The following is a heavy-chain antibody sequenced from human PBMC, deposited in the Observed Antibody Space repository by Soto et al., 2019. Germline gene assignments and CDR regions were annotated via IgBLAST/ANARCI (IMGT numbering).Heavy chain of an antibody. CDR2: IYPSDSDT. J-gene: IGHJ4*02. D-gene: IGHD4-17*01. CDR3: ASPGEMSKVNY. CDR1: GYTFTNYW. Sequence: GESLKISCKGSGYTFTNYWIGWVRQMPGKGLEWMGLIYPSDSDTRYSPSFQGQVTISADKSINTAFLQWSSLKASDTATYYCASPGEMSKVNYRGQGTLVTVSS. V-gene: IGHV5-51*01.